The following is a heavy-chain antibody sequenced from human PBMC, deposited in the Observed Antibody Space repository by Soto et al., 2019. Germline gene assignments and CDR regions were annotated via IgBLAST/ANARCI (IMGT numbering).Heavy chain of an antibody. CDR3: AGVPSGTYCWFDP. Sequence: QLQLQESGSGLVKASQTLSLTCSVSGGSISGGAYSWTWIRQPPGKGLEWIGYIYHSGSTYYNPSPTSRVSLSLDRSKNQFSLNLSSVTAADTAVYFCAGVPSGTYCWFDPWGQGTLVTVSS. J-gene: IGHJ5*02. V-gene: IGHV4-30-2*01. CDR2: IYHSGST. D-gene: IGHD1-26*01. CDR1: GGSISGGAYS.